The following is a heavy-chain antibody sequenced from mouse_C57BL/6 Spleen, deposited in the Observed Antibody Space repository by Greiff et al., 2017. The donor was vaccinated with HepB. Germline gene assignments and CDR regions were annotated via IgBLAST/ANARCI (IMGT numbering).Heavy chain of an antibody. D-gene: IGHD1-1*01. J-gene: IGHJ3*01. V-gene: IGHV1-55*01. CDR3: ARSYGSSLAWFAY. CDR2: IYPGSGST. Sequence: VQLQQPGAELVKPGASVKMSCKASGYTFTSYWITWVKQRPGQGLEWIGDIYPGSGSTNYNEKFKSKATLTVDTSSSTAYMQLSSLTSEDSAVYYCARSYGSSLAWFAYWGQGTLVTVSA. CDR1: GYTFTSYW.